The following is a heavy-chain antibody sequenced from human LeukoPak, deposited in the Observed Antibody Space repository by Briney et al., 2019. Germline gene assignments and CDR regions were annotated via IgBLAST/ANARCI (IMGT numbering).Heavy chain of an antibody. J-gene: IGHJ4*02. CDR1: GLTFSSYG. V-gene: IGHV3-30*18. CDR3: AKESPIAAGTPPLDY. CDR2: ISYDGSNK. D-gene: IGHD6-13*01. Sequence: GGSLRLSCAASGLTFSSYGMHWVRKAPGKGLEWVAVISYDGSNKYYADSVKGRFTISRDNSKNTLYLQVNSLRAEDTAVYYCAKESPIAAGTPPLDYWGQGTLVTVSS.